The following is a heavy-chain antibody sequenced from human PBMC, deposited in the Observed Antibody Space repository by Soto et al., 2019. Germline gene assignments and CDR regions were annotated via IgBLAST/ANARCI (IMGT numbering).Heavy chain of an antibody. CDR2: IIPILDIA. Sequence: SVKVSCKASGGTFSSYTISWVRQAPGQGLEWMGRIIPILDIANYAQKFQGRVTITADKSTDTVYMELSSLRSDDTAVYYCAKSAAGTFDAWGQGTLVTVSS. D-gene: IGHD6-25*01. V-gene: IGHV1-69*02. J-gene: IGHJ4*01. CDR3: AKSAAGTFDA. CDR1: GGTFSSYT.